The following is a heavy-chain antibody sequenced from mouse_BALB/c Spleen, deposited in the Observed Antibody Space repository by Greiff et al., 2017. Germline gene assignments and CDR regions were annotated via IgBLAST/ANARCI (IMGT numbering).Heavy chain of an antibody. CDR1: GFTFSSYA. J-gene: IGHJ3*01. Sequence: DVQLVESGGGLVKPGGSLKLSCAASGFTFSSYAMSWVRQTPEKRLEWVASISSGGSTYYPDSVKGRFTISRDNAKNTLYLQMSSLKSEDTAMYYCARDHGNSWFAYWGQGTLVTVSA. V-gene: IGHV5-6-5*01. D-gene: IGHD2-1*01. CDR2: ISSGGST. CDR3: ARDHGNSWFAY.